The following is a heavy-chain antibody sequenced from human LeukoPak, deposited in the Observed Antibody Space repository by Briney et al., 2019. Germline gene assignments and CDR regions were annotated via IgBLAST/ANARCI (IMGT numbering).Heavy chain of an antibody. Sequence: PSETLSLTCTVSGGSISSYCWNWIRQPPGKGLEWIGYSCTSGSTNYNPSLMSRVTISVGTSKNQFSLKLISVTAADTAVYYCARHQHQLVTGYDYWGQGTLVTVSS. V-gene: IGHV4-4*09. D-gene: IGHD6-13*01. CDR2: SCTSGST. J-gene: IGHJ4*02. CDR3: ARHQHQLVTGYDY. CDR1: GGSISSYC.